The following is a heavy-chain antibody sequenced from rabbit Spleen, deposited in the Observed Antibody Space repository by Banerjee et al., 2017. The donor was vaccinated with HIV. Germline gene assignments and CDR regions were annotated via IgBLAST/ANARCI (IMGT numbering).Heavy chain of an antibody. CDR3: ARGSATMTMVITGFYFSL. V-gene: IGHV1S45*01. J-gene: IGHJ4*01. CDR2: INTATGRA. D-gene: IGHD2-1*01. CDR1: GFSFSDRDV. Sequence: QEQLEESGGGLVKPEGSLTLTCKASGFSFSDRDVMCWVRQAPGKGLEWIACINTATGRAVYASWAKGRFTISKTSSTTVTLQMTSLTAADTATYFCARGSATMTMVITGFYFSLWGPGTLVTVS.